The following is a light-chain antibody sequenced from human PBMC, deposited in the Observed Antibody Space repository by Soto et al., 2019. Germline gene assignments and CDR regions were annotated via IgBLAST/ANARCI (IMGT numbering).Light chain of an antibody. V-gene: IGLV2-14*01. CDR1: SSDVGGYDF. CDR3: TSFTTISTWV. Sequence: QSALTQPASVSGSPGQSITISCTGTSSDVGGYDFVSWYQHHPGKAPKLIIYEVRTRPSGISDRFSGSKSGNTASLTISGLQAEDEADYYCTSFTTISTWVFGGGTKLTVL. CDR2: EVR. J-gene: IGLJ3*02.